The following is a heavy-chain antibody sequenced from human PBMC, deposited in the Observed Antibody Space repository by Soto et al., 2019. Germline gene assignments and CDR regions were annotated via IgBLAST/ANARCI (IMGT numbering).Heavy chain of an antibody. CDR2: ISSSSSYI. CDR1: GFTFSSYI. V-gene: IGHV3-21*01. J-gene: IGHJ6*02. D-gene: IGHD6-19*01. Sequence: PGGSLRLSCAASGFTFSSYIMNWVRQAPGKGLEWVSSISSSSSYIYYADSVKGRFTISRDNAKNSLYLQMNSLRAEDTAVYYCASSGWAYYGMDVWGQGTTVTVSS. CDR3: ASSGWAYYGMDV.